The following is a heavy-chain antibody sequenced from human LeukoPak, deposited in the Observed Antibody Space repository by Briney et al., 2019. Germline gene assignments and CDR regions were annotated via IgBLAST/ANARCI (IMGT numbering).Heavy chain of an antibody. CDR3: ARDHDFAFDN. CDR2: IRDSGTT. Sequence: GGSLRLSCAASGFTFSTYPMNWVRQAPGKGLEWISHIRDSGTTDYADSVKGRFTISRDNAKNSLYLQLSSLRAEDTAVYNCARDHDFAFDNWGQGTLVTVSS. J-gene: IGHJ4*02. V-gene: IGHV3-69-1*01. D-gene: IGHD2-21*02. CDR1: GFTFSTYP.